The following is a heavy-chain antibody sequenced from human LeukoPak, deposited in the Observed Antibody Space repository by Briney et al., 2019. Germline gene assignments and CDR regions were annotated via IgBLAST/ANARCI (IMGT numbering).Heavy chain of an antibody. CDR3: AKVVVAATQRKRYYYYYMDV. CDR1: GGSFSGYY. Sequence: SETLSLTCAVYGGSFSGYYWSWIRQPPGKGLDGIGEINHSGSTNYNPSLNSRVTISVDTSKNQFYLQLSSVTAADTAVYYCAKVVVAATQRKRYYYYYMDVWGKGTTVTVSS. V-gene: IGHV4-34*01. D-gene: IGHD2-15*01. J-gene: IGHJ6*03. CDR2: INHSGST.